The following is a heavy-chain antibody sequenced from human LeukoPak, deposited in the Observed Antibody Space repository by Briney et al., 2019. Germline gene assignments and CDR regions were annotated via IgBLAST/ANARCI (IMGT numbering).Heavy chain of an antibody. CDR1: GFTFSSYA. Sequence: QSGGSLRLSCAASGFTFSSYAMSWVRQAPGKGLEWVANIKPDGTTKFYVDSVKGRFTISRDNALNSLYLQMNSLRAEDTAIYYCARSIPYGTTWYGRSDYWGQGTLVTVSS. D-gene: IGHD6-13*01. CDR3: ARSIPYGTTWYGRSDY. J-gene: IGHJ4*02. CDR2: IKPDGTTK. V-gene: IGHV3-7*03.